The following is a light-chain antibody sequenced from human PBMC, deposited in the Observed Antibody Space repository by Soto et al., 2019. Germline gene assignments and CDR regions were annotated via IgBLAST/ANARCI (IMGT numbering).Light chain of an antibody. CDR2: DDS. Sequence: SYELTQPPSVSVAPGQTATVTCGGRNIGSKSVHWYQQKPGQAPVLVAHDDSDRPSGIPGRCSGSNSGDTATLTISGVEAGDEADYYCQVWDRSSNHWVFGGGTKVTVL. V-gene: IGLV3-21*02. CDR1: NIGSKS. CDR3: QVWDRSSNHWV. J-gene: IGLJ3*02.